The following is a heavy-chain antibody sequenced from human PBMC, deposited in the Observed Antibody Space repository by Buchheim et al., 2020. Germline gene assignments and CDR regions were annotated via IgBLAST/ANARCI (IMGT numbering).Heavy chain of an antibody. CDR2: IYHSGST. D-gene: IGHD3-22*01. V-gene: IGHV4-4*02. J-gene: IGHJ6*02. CDR1: GGSISSSNW. CDR3: ARVPTDYYEGNYYHYYYGMDV. Sequence: QVQLQESGPGLVKPSGTLSLTCAVSGGSISSSNWWSWVRQPPGKGLEWMGEIYHSGSTNYNPSLKSRVTISVDKSKNQFSLKLSSVTAADTAVYYCARVPTDYYEGNYYHYYYGMDVWGQGTT.